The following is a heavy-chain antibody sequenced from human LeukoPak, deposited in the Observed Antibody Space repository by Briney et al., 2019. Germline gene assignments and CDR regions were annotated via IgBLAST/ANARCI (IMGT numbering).Heavy chain of an antibody. V-gene: IGHV3-7*01. CDR2: IKQDGSEK. CDR3: ASLPPRGYSYGRAIDY. J-gene: IGHJ4*02. Sequence: VGSLRLSCAASGFTFSSYWMSWVRQAPGKGLEWVANIKQDGSEKYYVDSVKGRFTISRDNAKNSLYLQMNSLRAEDTAVYYCASLPPRGYSYGRAIDYWGQGTLVTVSS. CDR1: GFTFSSYW. D-gene: IGHD5-18*01.